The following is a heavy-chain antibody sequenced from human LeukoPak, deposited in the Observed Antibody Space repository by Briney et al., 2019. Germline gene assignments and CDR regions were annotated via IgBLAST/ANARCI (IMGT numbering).Heavy chain of an antibody. CDR3: AREYESSSWSEYFYYFDY. CDR1: GYTFTANH. D-gene: IGHD6-13*01. J-gene: IGHJ4*02. V-gene: IGHV1-2*02. Sequence: ASVKVSCKTSGYTFTANHIHWVRQAPGQGLEWMGWINPYSGATTYAQKFQGRVTMTRDTSISTAYMELSRLRSDDTAVYYCAREYESSSWSEYFYYFDYWGQGTLVTISS. CDR2: INPYSGAT.